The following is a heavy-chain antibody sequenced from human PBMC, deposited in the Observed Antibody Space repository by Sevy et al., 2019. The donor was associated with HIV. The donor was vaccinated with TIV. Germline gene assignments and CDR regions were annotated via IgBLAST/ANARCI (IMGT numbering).Heavy chain of an antibody. V-gene: IGHV3-49*04. D-gene: IGHD2-21*01. Sequence: GGSLRLSCTASGFTFGDYWMSWVRQAPGKGLEWVAFLKSDVYGGTVDHAASVRGRFVISRDNSKTIAYLQMNDLKTEGTGVYYCTRWKAAQSIFDYRGQGALVTVSS. CDR2: LKSDVYGGTV. J-gene: IGHJ4*02. CDR1: GFTFGDYW. CDR3: TRWKAAQSIFDY.